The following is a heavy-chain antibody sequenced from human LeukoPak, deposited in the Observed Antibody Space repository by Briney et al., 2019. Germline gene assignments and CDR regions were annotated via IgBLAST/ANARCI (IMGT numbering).Heavy chain of an antibody. D-gene: IGHD1-26*01. CDR1: GGSFSGYY. J-gene: IGHJ5*02. Sequence: SETLSLTCAVYGGSFSGYYWSWIRQPPGKGLEWIGEINHSGSTNYNPSLKSRVTISVDTSKNQFSLKLSSVTAADTAVYYCARVRRFMREQPWGQGTLVTVSS. CDR2: INHSGST. V-gene: IGHV4-34*01. CDR3: ARVRRFMREQP.